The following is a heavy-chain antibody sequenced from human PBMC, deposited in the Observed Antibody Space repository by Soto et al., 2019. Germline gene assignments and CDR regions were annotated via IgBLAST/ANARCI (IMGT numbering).Heavy chain of an antibody. CDR3: TNDEAGSPCTS. J-gene: IGHJ5*02. CDR1: GGSMKTTNW. Sequence: VQLRESGPGQVKTSGTLSLTCAVSGGSMKTTNWWRWVRQPPAKGLEWIGEVFHSGITRYNPSLKSRATVSVDTSKNQFFLNLAYVTAADTAVYYCTNDEAGSPCTSWGQGALVTVSS. V-gene: IGHV4-4*02. D-gene: IGHD3-10*01. CDR2: VFHSGIT.